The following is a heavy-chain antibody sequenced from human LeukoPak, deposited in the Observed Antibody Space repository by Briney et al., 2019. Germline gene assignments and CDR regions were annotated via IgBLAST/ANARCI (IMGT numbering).Heavy chain of an antibody. V-gene: IGHV1-69*05. D-gene: IGHD1-26*01. CDR1: GGTFSSYA. CDR2: IIPIFGTA. Sequence: SVKVSCKASGGTFSSYAISWVRQAPGQGLEWMGGIIPIFGTANYAQKFQGRVTITTDESTSTAYMELSSLRSEDTAAYYCARTVGATWRWFDPWGQGTLVTVSS. J-gene: IGHJ5*02. CDR3: ARTVGATWRWFDP.